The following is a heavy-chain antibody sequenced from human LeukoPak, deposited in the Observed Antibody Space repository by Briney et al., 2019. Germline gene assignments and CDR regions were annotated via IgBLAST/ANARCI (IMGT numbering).Heavy chain of an antibody. CDR1: GFTFSSYW. D-gene: IGHD5-18*01. V-gene: IGHV3-7*01. CDR3: ARMSGYSYGYVRLSVPRFDY. CDR2: IKQDGSKK. Sequence: GGSLRLSCAASGFTFSSYWMSWVRQAPGKGLEWVANIKQDGSKKYYVDSVKGRFTISRDNAKNSLYLQMNSLRAEDTAVYYCARMSGYSYGYVRLSVPRFDYWGQGTLVTVSS. J-gene: IGHJ4*02.